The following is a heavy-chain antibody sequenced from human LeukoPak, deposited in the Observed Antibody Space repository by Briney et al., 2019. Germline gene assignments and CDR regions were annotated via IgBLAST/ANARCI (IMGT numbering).Heavy chain of an antibody. CDR1: GGSINNYY. J-gene: IGHJ4*02. CDR3: ARRATTVNPYYFDY. CDR2: IYTRGST. Sequence: PSETLSLTCTVSGGSINNYYWSWIRQPAGKGLEWIGRIYTRGSTNYNPSLKSRVTMSVDTSKNQFSLKLSSVTAADTAVYYCARRATTVNPYYFDYWGQGTLVTVSS. D-gene: IGHD4-17*01. V-gene: IGHV4-4*07.